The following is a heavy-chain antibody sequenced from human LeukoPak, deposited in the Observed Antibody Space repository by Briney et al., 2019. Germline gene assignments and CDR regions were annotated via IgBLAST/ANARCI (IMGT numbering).Heavy chain of an antibody. Sequence: SETLSLTCAVYGGSFSGYYWSWVRQPPGKGLEWIGEINHSGSTNYNPALTRRGTISVETSKNQFSLKLSSVTAADTAVYYCARDRDCSSTSCYADYWGQGTLVTVSS. CDR3: ARDRDCSSTSCYADY. D-gene: IGHD2-2*01. V-gene: IGHV4-34*01. J-gene: IGHJ4*02. CDR1: GGSFSGYY. CDR2: INHSGST.